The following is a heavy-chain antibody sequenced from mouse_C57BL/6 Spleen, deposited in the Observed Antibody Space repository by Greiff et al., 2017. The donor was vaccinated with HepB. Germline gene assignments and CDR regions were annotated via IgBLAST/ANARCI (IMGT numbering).Heavy chain of an antibody. D-gene: IGHD4-1*01. CDR2: IDPSDSET. Sequence: QVQLQQPGAELVRPGSSVKLSCKASGYTFTSYWMHWVKQRPIQGLEWIGNIDPSDSETHYNQKFKDKATLTVDKSSSTAYMQLSSLTSEDSAVYYCARGGTAYYFDDWGQGTTRTVSS. CDR3: ARGGTAYYFDD. CDR1: GYTFTSYW. J-gene: IGHJ2*01. V-gene: IGHV1-52*01.